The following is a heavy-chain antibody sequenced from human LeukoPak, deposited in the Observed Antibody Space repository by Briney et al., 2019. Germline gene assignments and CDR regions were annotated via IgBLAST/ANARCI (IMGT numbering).Heavy chain of an antibody. Sequence: GRSLRLSCAASGFTFSSYGMHWVRQAPGKGLEWVAVIWYDGSNKYYADSVKGRFTISRDNSKNTLYLQMNSLRAEDTAVYYCARDQARYGYDLGPSDFDYWGQGTLVTVSS. D-gene: IGHD5-12*01. CDR3: ARDQARYGYDLGPSDFDY. J-gene: IGHJ4*02. CDR2: IWYDGSNK. CDR1: GFTFSSYG. V-gene: IGHV3-33*01.